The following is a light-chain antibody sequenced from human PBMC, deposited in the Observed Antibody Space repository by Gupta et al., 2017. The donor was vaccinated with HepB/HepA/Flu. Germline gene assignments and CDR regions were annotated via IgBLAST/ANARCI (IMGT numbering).Light chain of an antibody. CDR2: GVS. CDR3: QEYGRLSWT. V-gene: IGKV3-20*01. CDR1: QNINSGY. Sequence: ETVLTQSPGTLSLSPGEIATLSCRSSQNINSGYLAWYQQRSGQAPRLVMYGVSSRATGIPDRFRGSGSGTDFTLTISRLEPEDFAVYYRQEYGRLSWTFGPGTKVEIK. J-gene: IGKJ1*01.